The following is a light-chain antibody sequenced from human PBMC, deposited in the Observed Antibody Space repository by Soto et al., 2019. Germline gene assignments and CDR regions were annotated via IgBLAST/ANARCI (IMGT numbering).Light chain of an antibody. V-gene: IGKV3-15*01. CDR1: QSVSSN. J-gene: IGKJ1*01. CDR3: QQYHNWWT. Sequence: EIVMTQSPATLSVSPGERATLSCRASQSVSSNLAWYQQKPGQAPRLLIYGASTRATGVPTRFSGSGSGTEFTLTVSSLHSEDFGVYYCQQYHNWWTFGQGTKVEIK. CDR2: GAS.